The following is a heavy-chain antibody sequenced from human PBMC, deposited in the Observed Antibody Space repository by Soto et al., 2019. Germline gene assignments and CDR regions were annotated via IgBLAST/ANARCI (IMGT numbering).Heavy chain of an antibody. CDR1: GFTFSSYS. CDR3: ASPGREGLALSN. CDR2: ISSSISYI. D-gene: IGHD1-26*01. V-gene: IGHV3-21*01. Sequence: EVQLVESGGGLVKPGGSLRLSCAASGFTFSSYSMNWVRQAPGKGLEWVSSISSSISYIYYADSVKSRFTISRDNAKNTLYPQMTSLRAEATAVYCCASPGREGLALSNWGQGTLVTVSS. J-gene: IGHJ4*02.